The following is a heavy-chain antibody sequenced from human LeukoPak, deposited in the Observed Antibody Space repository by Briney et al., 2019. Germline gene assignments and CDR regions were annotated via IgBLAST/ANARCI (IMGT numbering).Heavy chain of an antibody. J-gene: IGHJ3*02. CDR3: ARDRRGIHDYYYDSSGWNHDAFDI. CDR1: GFTFSSYS. Sequence: GGSLRLSCAASGFTFSSYSMNWVRQAPGKGLEWVSSISSSSGYIYYADSVKGRFTISRDNAKNSLYLQMNSLRAEDTAVYYCARDRRGIHDYYYDSSGWNHDAFDIWGQGTMVTVSS. D-gene: IGHD3-22*01. CDR2: ISSSSGYI. V-gene: IGHV3-21*01.